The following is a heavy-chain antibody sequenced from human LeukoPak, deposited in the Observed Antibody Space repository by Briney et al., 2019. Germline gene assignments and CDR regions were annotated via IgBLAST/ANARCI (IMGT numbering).Heavy chain of an antibody. J-gene: IGHJ4*02. Sequence: SETLSLTCTVSGGSISSSSYYWGWIRQPPGKGLEWIRSIYYSGSTYYNPSLKSRVTISVDTSKNQFSLKLSSVTAADTAVYCCARDKQLVTGFDYWGQGTLVTVSS. CDR3: ARDKQLVTGFDY. CDR2: IYYSGST. CDR1: GGSISSSSYY. V-gene: IGHV4-39*07. D-gene: IGHD6-6*01.